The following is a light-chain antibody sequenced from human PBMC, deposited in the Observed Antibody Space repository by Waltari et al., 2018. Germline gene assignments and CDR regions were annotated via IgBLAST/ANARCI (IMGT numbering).Light chain of an antibody. J-gene: IGLJ3*02. CDR1: KLGDKY. CDR2: QDN. V-gene: IGLV3-1*01. CDR3: LAWDSTTVL. Sequence: SYDLTQPPSVSVSPGQTASITCSGDKLGDKYASWYQQKSGQSPVLVIYQDNKRPSGIPERCSGSISGNTATLTISGTQAMDESEYYCLAWDSTTVLFGGGTRLTVL.